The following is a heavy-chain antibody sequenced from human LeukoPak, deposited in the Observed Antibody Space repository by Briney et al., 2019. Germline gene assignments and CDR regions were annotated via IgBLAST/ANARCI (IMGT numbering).Heavy chain of an antibody. CDR3: ASAEYSSSFYYFDD. CDR1: GGSISGYY. J-gene: IGHJ4*02. D-gene: IGHD6-6*01. V-gene: IGHV4-59*01. CDR2: IYYSGST. Sequence: SETLSLTCTVSGGSISGYYWSWIRQPPGKGLEWIGYIYYSGSTNYNPSLKSRVTISVDTSKNQFSLKLNSVTAADTAVYYCASAEYSSSFYYFDDWGQGTLVTVSS.